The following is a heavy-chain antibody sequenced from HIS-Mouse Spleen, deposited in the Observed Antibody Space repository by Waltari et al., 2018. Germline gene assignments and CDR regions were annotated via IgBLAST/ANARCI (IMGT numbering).Heavy chain of an antibody. D-gene: IGHD6-13*01. Sequence: QLQLQESGPGLVKPSETLSLTCTVSGGSISSSSYYWGWIRQPPGKGPGWIGSICYSGSTYYTPARKSRVTTSVDTSKNQFSLKLSSVTAADTAVYYCAREIPYSSSWYDWYFDLWGRGTLVTVSS. CDR3: AREIPYSSSWYDWYFDL. CDR2: ICYSGST. J-gene: IGHJ2*01. V-gene: IGHV4-39*07. CDR1: GGSISSSSYY.